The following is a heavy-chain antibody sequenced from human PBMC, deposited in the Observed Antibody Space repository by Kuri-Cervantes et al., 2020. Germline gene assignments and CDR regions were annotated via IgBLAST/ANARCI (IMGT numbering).Heavy chain of an antibody. CDR1: GSSISSYY. V-gene: IGHV4-59*01. D-gene: IGHD3-3*01. J-gene: IGHJ4*02. CDR2: IYYSGST. CDR3: ARVRSVNNFWSGRYFFDS. Sequence: ESLKISCTVSGSSISSYYWSWIRQPPGKGLEWIGYIYYSGSTNYNPSLKSRVTISVDTSKNQFSLKLNSVTAADTAVYFCARVRSVNNFWSGRYFFDSWGQGTLVTVSS.